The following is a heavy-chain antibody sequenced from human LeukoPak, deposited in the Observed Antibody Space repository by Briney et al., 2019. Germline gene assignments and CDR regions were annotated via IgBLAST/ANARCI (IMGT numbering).Heavy chain of an antibody. D-gene: IGHD2-2*01. CDR3: AREGCSSTSCYGEGCYMDV. V-gene: IGHV4-59*01. CDR1: GGSISSYY. Sequence: SETLSLTCTVSGGSISSYYWSWIRQPPGKGLEWIGYIYYSGSTNYNPSLKSRVTISVDTSKNQFSLKLSSVTAADTAVYYCAREGCSSTSCYGEGCYMDVWGKGTTVTVSS. CDR2: IYYSGST. J-gene: IGHJ6*03.